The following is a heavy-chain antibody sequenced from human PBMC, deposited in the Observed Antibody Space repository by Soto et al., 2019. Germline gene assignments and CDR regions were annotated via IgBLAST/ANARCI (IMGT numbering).Heavy chain of an antibody. CDR1: GGTFSSYA. J-gene: IGHJ6*02. Sequence: SVKVSCKASGGTFSSYAISWVRQAPGQGLEWMGGIIPIFGTANYAQKFQGRVTITADKSTSTAYMELSGLRSEDTAVYYCASLGYCSSTSCYDYYYYGMDVWGQGTTVTVSS. D-gene: IGHD2-2*01. CDR2: IIPIFGTA. CDR3: ASLGYCSSTSCYDYYYYGMDV. V-gene: IGHV1-69*06.